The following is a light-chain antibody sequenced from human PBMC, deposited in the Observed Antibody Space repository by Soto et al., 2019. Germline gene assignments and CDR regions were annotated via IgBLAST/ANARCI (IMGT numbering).Light chain of an antibody. V-gene: IGKV1-5*03. CDR1: QSIADS. Sequence: DIQMTQSPSTLSSSVGDRVIITCRASQSIADSLAWYQQKPGKAPKLLIYKASILETGAPSRFSGSGSGTEFTLTINSLQPGDFATYFCQHYDTYSYIFGQGTKLEIK. CDR2: KAS. J-gene: IGKJ2*01. CDR3: QHYDTYSYI.